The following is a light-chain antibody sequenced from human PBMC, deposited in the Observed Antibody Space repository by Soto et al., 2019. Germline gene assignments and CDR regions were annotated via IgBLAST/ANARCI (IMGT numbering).Light chain of an antibody. J-gene: IGLJ1*01. CDR1: SSDVGGYNY. V-gene: IGLV2-14*01. CDR3: SSYTSSSTAWV. Sequence: QSVLTQPASVSGSPGQSITISCTGTSSDVGGYNYVSWYQQHPGKAPKLMIYAVSYRPSGVSNRFSGSKSGNTASLTISGLQAEDEADYYCSSYTSSSTAWVFATGTKLTV. CDR2: AVS.